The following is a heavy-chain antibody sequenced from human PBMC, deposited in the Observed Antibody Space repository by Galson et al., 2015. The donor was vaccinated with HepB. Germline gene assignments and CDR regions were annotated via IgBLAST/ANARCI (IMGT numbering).Heavy chain of an antibody. J-gene: IGHJ3*02. V-gene: IGHV4-39*01. CDR3: ARHRPSGCSSTSCYNGELAFDI. Sequence: SEPLSLTCTVSGGSISSSSYYWGWIRQPPGKELEWIGSIYYSGSTYYNPSLKSRVTISVDTSKNQFSLKLSSVTAADTAVYYCARHRPSGCSSTSCYNGELAFDIWGQGTMVTVSS. CDR1: GGSISSSSYY. CDR2: IYYSGST. D-gene: IGHD2-2*02.